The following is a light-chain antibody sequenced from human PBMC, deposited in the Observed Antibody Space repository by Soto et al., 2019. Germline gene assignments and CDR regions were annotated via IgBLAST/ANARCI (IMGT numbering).Light chain of an antibody. CDR3: AAWDDSLSVYV. J-gene: IGLJ1*01. CDR1: SSNIGSNT. Sequence: QSVLTQPPSASGTPGQRVTISCSGSSSNIGSNTVNWFHQLPGTAPKLLIYSNNQRPSGVPDRFSASKSGTSASLAISGLQSEDEADYCCAAWDDSLSVYVFGTGTKVTVL. V-gene: IGLV1-44*01. CDR2: SNN.